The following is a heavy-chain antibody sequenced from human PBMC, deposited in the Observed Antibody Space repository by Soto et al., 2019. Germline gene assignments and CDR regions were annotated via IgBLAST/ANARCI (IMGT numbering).Heavy chain of an antibody. CDR1: SDSISRSHW. CDR2: INHSGST. J-gene: IGHJ5*02. V-gene: IGHV4-4*02. D-gene: IGHD1-26*01. Sequence: PSETLSLTCAVSSDSISRSHWLTWVRQSPGKGLEWIGEINHSGSTNYNPSLKSRVTISVDTSKNQFSLKLSSVTAADTAVYYCARYFQGGSYNRFRNWFDPWGQGTLVTVSS. CDR3: ARYFQGGSYNRFRNWFDP.